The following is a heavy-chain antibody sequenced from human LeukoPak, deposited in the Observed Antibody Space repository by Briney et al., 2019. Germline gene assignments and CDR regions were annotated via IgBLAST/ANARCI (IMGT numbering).Heavy chain of an antibody. CDR1: GGTFSSYA. J-gene: IGHJ5*02. Sequence: SVKVSCKASGGTFSSYAISWVRQAPGQGLEWMGGIIPIFGTANYAQKFQGRVTITTDESTSTAYMELSSLRSEDTAVYYCAGVAARPYWFDPWGQGTLVTVSS. CDR2: IIPIFGTA. V-gene: IGHV1-69*05. D-gene: IGHD6-6*01. CDR3: AGVAARPYWFDP.